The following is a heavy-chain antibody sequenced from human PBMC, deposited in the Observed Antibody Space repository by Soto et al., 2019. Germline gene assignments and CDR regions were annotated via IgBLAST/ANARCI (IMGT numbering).Heavy chain of an antibody. CDR2: INAGNGNT. J-gene: IGHJ4*02. CDR3: ARSIYYYDSSGHQYYFDY. CDR1: GYTFTSYA. V-gene: IGHV1-3*01. D-gene: IGHD3-22*01. Sequence: ASVKVSCKASGYTFTSYAMHWVRQAPGQRLEWMGWINAGNGNTKYSQKFQGRVTITRDTSASTAHMELSSLRSEDTAVYYCARSIYYYDSSGHQYYFDYWGQGTLVTVSS.